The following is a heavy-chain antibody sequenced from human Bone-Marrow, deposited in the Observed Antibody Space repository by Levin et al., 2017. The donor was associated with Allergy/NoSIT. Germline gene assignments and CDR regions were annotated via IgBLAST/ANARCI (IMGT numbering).Heavy chain of an antibody. CDR1: GFTFGTYA. V-gene: IGHV3-23*01. CDR3: TKEMFTTTTDWFDP. D-gene: IGHD4-17*01. CDR2: ISGNGGTT. J-gene: IGHJ5*02. Sequence: HSGGSLRLSCAASGFTFGTYAVGWVRQAPGKGLEWVSIISGNGGTTFYADSVKGRFTISRDNSKNMAFMQMNSLRAEDTAVYYCTKEMFTTTTDWFDPWGQGTLVTVSS.